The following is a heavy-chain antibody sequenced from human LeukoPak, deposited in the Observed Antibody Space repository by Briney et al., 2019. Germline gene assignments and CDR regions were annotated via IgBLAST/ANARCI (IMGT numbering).Heavy chain of an antibody. CDR2: IYYSGST. V-gene: IGHV4-39*01. Sequence: SETLSLTCTVSGGSISSSSYYWGWIRQPPGKGLEWIGSIYYSGSTYYNPSLRSRVTISVDTSKNQFSLKLSSVTAADTAVYYCARHRVVTANFDYWGQGTLVTVSS. CDR1: GGSISSSSYY. D-gene: IGHD2-21*02. J-gene: IGHJ4*02. CDR3: ARHRVVTANFDY.